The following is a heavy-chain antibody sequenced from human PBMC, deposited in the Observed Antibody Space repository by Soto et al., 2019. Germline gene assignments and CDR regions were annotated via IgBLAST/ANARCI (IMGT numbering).Heavy chain of an antibody. D-gene: IGHD3-10*01. CDR2: IIPLFGTP. CDR1: GGIFSTYA. J-gene: IGHJ4*02. Sequence: QVQLVQSGAEVQKPGSSVKVSCKASGGIFSTYAISWVRQAPGQGLEWMGGIIPLFGTPNYAQRCQCRVTITADESTSTAYRELSRLRSEDTAVYYCAGDRDDYRSGNCYNRIDFWGQGTLVTVSP. V-gene: IGHV1-69*01. CDR3: AGDRDDYRSGNCYNRIDF.